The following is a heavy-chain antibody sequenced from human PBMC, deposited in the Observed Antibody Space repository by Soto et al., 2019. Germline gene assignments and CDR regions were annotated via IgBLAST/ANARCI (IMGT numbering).Heavy chain of an antibody. D-gene: IGHD3-10*01. Sequence: QVQLVQSGAEVKKPGASVKVSCKASGYTFTGYYMHWVRQAPGQGLEWMGWINHNSGVTNYEQKFQVWVDMNRDTSISQAFMELGRLRSDDTAVYYCARDRGGLLWFGESYDAFDIWGQGTMVTVSS. V-gene: IGHV1-2*04. CDR2: INHNSGVT. J-gene: IGHJ3*02. CDR1: GYTFTGYY. CDR3: ARDRGGLLWFGESYDAFDI.